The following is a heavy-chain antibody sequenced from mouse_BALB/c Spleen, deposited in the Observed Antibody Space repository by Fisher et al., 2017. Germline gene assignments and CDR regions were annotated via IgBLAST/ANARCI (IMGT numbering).Heavy chain of an antibody. Sequence: RFTISRDNAKNTLYLQMSSLRSEDTAMYYCARGVADYYAMDYWGQGTSVTVSS. CDR3: ARGVADYYAMDY. V-gene: IGHV5-9-4*01. J-gene: IGHJ4*01. D-gene: IGHD1-1*01.